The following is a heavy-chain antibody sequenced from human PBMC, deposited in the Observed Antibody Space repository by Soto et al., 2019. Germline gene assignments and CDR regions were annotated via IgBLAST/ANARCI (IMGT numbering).Heavy chain of an antibody. V-gene: IGHV3-74*01. CDR1: GFTFSSYW. CDR2: LKSDGSST. CDR3: ARAKGSWYFDL. J-gene: IGHJ2*01. Sequence: EVQLVESGGGLVQPGGSLRLSCAASGFTFSSYWMHWVRQAPGKGLVWVSRLKSDGSSTAYADSVKGRFTISRDNAKNTLNLQMNSLRAEDTAVYYCARAKGSWYFDLWGRGTLVTVSS.